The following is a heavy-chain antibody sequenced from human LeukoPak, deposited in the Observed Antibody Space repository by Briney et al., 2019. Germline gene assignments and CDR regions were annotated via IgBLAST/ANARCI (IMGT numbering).Heavy chain of an antibody. CDR3: ARGRGGYSYPFDY. J-gene: IGHJ4*02. CDR2: IYHSGST. D-gene: IGHD2-21*01. CDR1: GYSISSGYY. V-gene: IGHV4-38-2*01. Sequence: SETLSLTCVVSGYSISSGYYWGWIRQPPGKGLEWIGSIYHSGSTYYNPSLKSRVTISVDTSKNQFSLKLSSVTAADTAVYYCARGRGGYSYPFDYWGQGTLVTVSS.